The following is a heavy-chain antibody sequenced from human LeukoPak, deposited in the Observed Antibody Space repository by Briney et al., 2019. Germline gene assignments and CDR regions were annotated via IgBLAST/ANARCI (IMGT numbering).Heavy chain of an antibody. Sequence: ASVKVSCKASGGTFSSYAISWVRQAPGQGLEWMGGIIPIFGTANYAQKFQGRVTITADESTSTAYMELSSLRSEDTAVYYCARSPWSMGGTTDPVLLDYWGQGTLVTVSS. CDR1: GGTFSSYA. CDR2: IIPIFGTA. D-gene: IGHD3-10*01. V-gene: IGHV1-69*13. J-gene: IGHJ4*02. CDR3: ARSPWSMGGTTDPVLLDY.